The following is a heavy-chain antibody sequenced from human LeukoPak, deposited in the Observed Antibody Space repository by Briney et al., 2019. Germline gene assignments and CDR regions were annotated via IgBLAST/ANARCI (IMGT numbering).Heavy chain of an antibody. CDR1: GGTFSSYA. Sequence: SVKVSCRASGGTFSSYAIGWVRQAPGQGLEWMGRIIPILGIANYAQKFQGGVTITADKSTSTAYMELSSLRSEDTAVYYCARDPGSSWLEYYYYGMDVWGQGTTVTVSS. V-gene: IGHV1-69*04. CDR2: IIPILGIA. D-gene: IGHD6-13*01. J-gene: IGHJ6*02. CDR3: ARDPGSSWLEYYYYGMDV.